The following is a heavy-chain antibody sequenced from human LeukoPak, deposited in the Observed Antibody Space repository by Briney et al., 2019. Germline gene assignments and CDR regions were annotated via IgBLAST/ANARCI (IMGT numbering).Heavy chain of an antibody. D-gene: IGHD1-26*01. J-gene: IGHJ4*02. CDR1: GFTFSSYA. CDR3: AKSYGDSGSRIALDY. V-gene: IGHV3-23*01. CDR2: ISGSGGST. Sequence: PGGSLRLSCAASGFTFSSYAMSWVRQAPGKGLEWVSAISGSGGSTYYADSVKGRFTISRDNSKNTLYLQMNSLRAENTAVYYCAKSYGDSGSRIALDYWGQGTLVTVSS.